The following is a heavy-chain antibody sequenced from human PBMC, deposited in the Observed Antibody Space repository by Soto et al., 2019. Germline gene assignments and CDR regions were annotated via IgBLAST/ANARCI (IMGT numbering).Heavy chain of an antibody. CDR2: ISGSGGST. CDR1: GFTFSSYA. Sequence: HPGGSLRLSCAASGFTFSSYAMSWVRQAPGKGLEWVSAISGSGGSTYYADSVKGRFTIPRDNSKNTLYLQMNSLRAEDTAVYYCAKEGLWFGESWFDPWGQGTLVTVSS. J-gene: IGHJ5*02. D-gene: IGHD3-10*01. V-gene: IGHV3-23*01. CDR3: AKEGLWFGESWFDP.